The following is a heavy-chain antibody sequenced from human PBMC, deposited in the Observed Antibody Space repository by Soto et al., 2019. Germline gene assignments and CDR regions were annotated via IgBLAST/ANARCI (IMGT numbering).Heavy chain of an antibody. CDR1: GGFFSGYY. V-gene: IGHV4-34*01. D-gene: IGHD5-18*01. Sequence: PSETLSLTCAVYGGFFSGYYWSWIRQPPGKGLEWIGEINHSGSTNYNPSLKSRVTISVDTSKNQFSLKLSSVTAADTAVYYCARAGGYSYGYGRWFDPWGQGTLVTVSS. CDR3: ARAGGYSYGYGRWFDP. J-gene: IGHJ5*02. CDR2: INHSGST.